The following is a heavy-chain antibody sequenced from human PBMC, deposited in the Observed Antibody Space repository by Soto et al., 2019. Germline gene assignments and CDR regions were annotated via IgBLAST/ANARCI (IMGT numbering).Heavy chain of an antibody. CDR3: ARGFQKWVTYSYYAMDV. V-gene: IGHV4-34*01. CDR1: GGSFSGYY. Sequence: SETLSLTCAVYGGSFSGYYWSWIRHLPGKGLEWIGEINHSGSTNYNPSLKSRVTISVDTSKNQFSLKLSSVTAADTAVYYCARGFQKWVTYSYYAMDVWGQGTTVTVFS. CDR2: INHSGST. D-gene: IGHD2-21*02. J-gene: IGHJ6*02.